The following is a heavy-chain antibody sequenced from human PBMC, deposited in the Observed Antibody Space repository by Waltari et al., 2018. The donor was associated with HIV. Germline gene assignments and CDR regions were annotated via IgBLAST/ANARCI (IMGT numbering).Heavy chain of an antibody. CDR3: ARLSETGGITFGSAFDI. J-gene: IGHJ3*02. V-gene: IGHV4-39*01. Sequence: QLHLQESGPGLVKPPETLSLTCTVSGGSIRSSSQYWGWVRQAPGKGLEWIGSLYYTGTTHYNPSLKSRVSMSVDTSNNQFSLNLDSVTAADTALYYCARLSETGGITFGSAFDIWGQGTMVTASS. CDR2: LYYTGTT. CDR1: GGSIRSSSQY. D-gene: IGHD2-8*02.